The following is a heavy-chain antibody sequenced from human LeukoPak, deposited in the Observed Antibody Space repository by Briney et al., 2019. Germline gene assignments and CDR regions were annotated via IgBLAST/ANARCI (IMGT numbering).Heavy chain of an antibody. Sequence: PGGSLRLSCAASGYTFSSYSMNWVRQAPGKGLEWVSSISSSSSYIYYADSVKGRFTISRDSAKNSLYLQMNSLRAEDTAVYYCARMYFAAFDIWGQGTMVTVSS. CDR1: GYTFSSYS. CDR2: ISSSSSYI. D-gene: IGHD2-8*01. V-gene: IGHV3-21*01. J-gene: IGHJ3*02. CDR3: ARMYFAAFDI.